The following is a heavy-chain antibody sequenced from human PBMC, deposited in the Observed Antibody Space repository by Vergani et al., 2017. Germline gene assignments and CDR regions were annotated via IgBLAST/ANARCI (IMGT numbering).Heavy chain of an antibody. D-gene: IGHD6-13*01. CDR3: ASPSGSSSWYYFDY. CDR2: ISYDGSNK. Sequence: VQLVESGGGVVQPGRSLRLSCAACGFTFSSYAMHWVRQAPGKGLEWVAVISYDGSNKYYADSVKGRFTISRDNSKNTLYLQMNSLRAEDRAVYYCASPSGSSSWYYFDYWGQGTLVTVSS. CDR1: GFTFSSYA. J-gene: IGHJ4*02. V-gene: IGHV3-30*04.